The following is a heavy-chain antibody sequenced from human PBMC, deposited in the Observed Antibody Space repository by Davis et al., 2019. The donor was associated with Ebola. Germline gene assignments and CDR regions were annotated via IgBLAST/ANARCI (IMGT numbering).Heavy chain of an antibody. CDR1: GGSISSYY. CDR2: IYYSGST. D-gene: IGHD3-3*01. J-gene: IGHJ5*02. Sequence: SETLSLTCTVSGGSISSYYWSWIRQPPGKGLEWIGYIYYSGSTNYNPSLKSRVTISVDTSKNQFSLKLSSVTAADTAVYYCARGFGVVIISWFDPWGQGTLVTVSS. V-gene: IGHV4-59*08. CDR3: ARGFGVVIISWFDP.